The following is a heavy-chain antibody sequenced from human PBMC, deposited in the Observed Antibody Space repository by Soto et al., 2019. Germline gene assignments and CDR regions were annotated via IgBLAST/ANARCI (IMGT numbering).Heavy chain of an antibody. CDR3: ATLDGSSWYSHY. CDR2: IRSKTNNYAT. D-gene: IGHD6-13*01. V-gene: IGHV3-73*01. CDR1: GLTFSDSA. Sequence: GGSLRLSCAASGLTFSDSAIHWVRQASGKGLEWVGRIRSKTNNYATTYAASVKGRFTISRDDSKNTAYLQMNSLRAEDTAVYYCATLDGSSWYSHYWGQGTLVTVSS. J-gene: IGHJ4*02.